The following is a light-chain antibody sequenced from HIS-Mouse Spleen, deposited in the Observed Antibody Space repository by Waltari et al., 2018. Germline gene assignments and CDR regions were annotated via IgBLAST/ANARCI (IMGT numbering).Light chain of an antibody. Sequence: QSALTQPASVSGSPGQSITISCTGTSSDVGGYNYVSWYQQHPGKAPKLMIYEVSKRPSVVSNRFAGSKSGNTASLTISGLQAEDEADYYCSSYTSSSTYVFGTGTKVTVL. CDR3: SSYTSSSTYV. CDR1: SSDVGGYNY. V-gene: IGLV2-14*01. J-gene: IGLJ1*01. CDR2: EVS.